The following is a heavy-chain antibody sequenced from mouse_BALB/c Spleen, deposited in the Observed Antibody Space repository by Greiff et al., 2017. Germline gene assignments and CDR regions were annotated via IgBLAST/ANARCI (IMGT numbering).Heavy chain of an antibody. CDR2: ILPGSGST. CDR1: GYTFSSYW. Sequence: VQLQQSGAELMKPGASVKISCKATGYTFSSYWIEWVKQRPGHGLEWIGEILPGSGSTNYNEKFKGKATFTADTSSNTAYIQLSSLTSEDSAVYYCARGDGKAWFAYWGQGTLVTVSA. V-gene: IGHV1-9*01. CDR3: ARGDGKAWFAY. D-gene: IGHD2-1*01. J-gene: IGHJ3*01.